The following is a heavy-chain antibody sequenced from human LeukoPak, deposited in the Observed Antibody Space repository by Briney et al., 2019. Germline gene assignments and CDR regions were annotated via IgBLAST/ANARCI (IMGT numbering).Heavy chain of an antibody. CDR3: AVDYGDYEDAFDI. V-gene: IGHV4-38-2*02. D-gene: IGHD4-17*01. CDR1: GYSISSGYY. CDR2: IYHSGST. J-gene: IGHJ3*02. Sequence: PSETLSLTCTVSGYSISSGYYWGWIRQPPGKGLEWIGSIYHSGSTYYNPSLKSRVTISVDTSKNQFSLKLSSVTAADTAVYYCAVDYGDYEDAFDIWGQGTMVTVSS.